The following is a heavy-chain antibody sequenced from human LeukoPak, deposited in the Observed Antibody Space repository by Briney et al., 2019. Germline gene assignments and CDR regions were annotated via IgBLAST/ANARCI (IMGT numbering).Heavy chain of an antibody. Sequence: ASVKVSCKASGYTFTVYYMHWVRQAPGQGLEWMVWINPNSGGTNYAQKFQGRVTMTRDTSISTAYMELSRLRSDDTAVYYCARGLIRAARLGYMDVWGKGTTVTVSS. J-gene: IGHJ6*03. CDR3: ARGLIRAARLGYMDV. D-gene: IGHD6-6*01. V-gene: IGHV1-2*02. CDR2: INPNSGGT. CDR1: GYTFTVYY.